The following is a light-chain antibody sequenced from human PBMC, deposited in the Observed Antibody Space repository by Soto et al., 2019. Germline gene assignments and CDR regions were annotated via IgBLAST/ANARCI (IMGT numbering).Light chain of an antibody. CDR2: DGS. Sequence: QSALTQPASVSGSRGQSITISCTGTSSDVGTYNLVSWYQHHPGKAPKLIIYDGSKRPSGISNRFSGSKSGNTASLTISGLQPEDEADYYCCSSTGTLFGGRTKLTVL. CDR3: CSSTGTL. CDR1: SSDVGTYNL. J-gene: IGLJ2*01. V-gene: IGLV2-23*01.